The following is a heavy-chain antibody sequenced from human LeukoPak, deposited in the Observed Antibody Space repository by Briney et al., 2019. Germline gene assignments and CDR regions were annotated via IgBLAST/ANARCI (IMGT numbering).Heavy chain of an antibody. D-gene: IGHD5-18*01. CDR3: ARVGSYGYLYYFDY. J-gene: IGHJ4*02. CDR1: GGSISSSNW. V-gene: IGHV4-4*02. CDR2: IYHSGST. Sequence: PSETLPLTCAVSGGSISSSNWWSWVRQPPGKGLEWIGEIYHSGSTNYNPSLKSRVTISVDKSKNQFSLKLSSVTAADTAVYYCARVGSYGYLYYFDYWGQGTLVTVSS.